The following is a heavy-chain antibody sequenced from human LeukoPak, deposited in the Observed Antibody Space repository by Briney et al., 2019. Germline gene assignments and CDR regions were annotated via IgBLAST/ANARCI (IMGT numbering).Heavy chain of an antibody. J-gene: IGHJ5*02. D-gene: IGHD5-24*01. CDR2: IYYSGST. CDR1: GGSISSYY. Sequence: SETLSLTCTVSGGSISSYYWGWIRQPPGKGLEWIGYIYYSGSTNYNPSLKSRVTISVDTSKNQFFLKLSSVTAADTAVYYCARDRDDYGWFDPWGQGTLVTVSS. V-gene: IGHV4-59*01. CDR3: ARDRDDYGWFDP.